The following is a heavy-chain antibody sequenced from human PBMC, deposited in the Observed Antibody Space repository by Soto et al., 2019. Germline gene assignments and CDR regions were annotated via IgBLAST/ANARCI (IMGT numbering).Heavy chain of an antibody. Sequence: ASVNVSCKVSGYTLTELSMHWVRQAPGKGLEWMGGFDPEDGETIYAQKFQGRVTMTEDTSTDTAYMELSSLRSEDTAVYYCATARGLYSNYVYWFDPWGQGTLVTVS. CDR1: GYTLTELS. D-gene: IGHD4-4*01. J-gene: IGHJ5*02. CDR2: FDPEDGET. CDR3: ATARGLYSNYVYWFDP. V-gene: IGHV1-24*01.